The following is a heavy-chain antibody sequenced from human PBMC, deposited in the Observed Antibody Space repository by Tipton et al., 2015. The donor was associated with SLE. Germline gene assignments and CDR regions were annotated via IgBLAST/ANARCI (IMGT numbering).Heavy chain of an antibody. V-gene: IGHV3-53*05. D-gene: IGHD4-23*01. CDR1: GFTFSSYW. J-gene: IGHJ3*02. CDR3: ARESYGGNRDI. Sequence: SLRLSCAASGFTFSSYWMHWVRQAPGKGLEWVSVIYSGGSTYYADSVKGRFTISRDNSKNTLYLQMNSLRAEDTAVYYCARESYGGNRDIWGQGTMVTVSS. CDR2: IYSGGST.